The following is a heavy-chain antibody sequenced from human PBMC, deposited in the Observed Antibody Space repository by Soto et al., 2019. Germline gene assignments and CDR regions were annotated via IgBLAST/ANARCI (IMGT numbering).Heavy chain of an antibody. D-gene: IGHD3-16*01. CDR1: GFTVSTKY. V-gene: IGHV3-66*01. CDR3: ARDPWAADY. CDR2: IYSGGST. Sequence: EVPVVEAGGGWVQPGGSLRLSCAASGFTVSTKYMSWVRQAPGKGLEWVSVIYSGGSTFYADSVRGRFTISRDNSKNTVNLQMNSLRAEDTAVYYCARDPWAADYWGQGTLVTVSS. J-gene: IGHJ4*02.